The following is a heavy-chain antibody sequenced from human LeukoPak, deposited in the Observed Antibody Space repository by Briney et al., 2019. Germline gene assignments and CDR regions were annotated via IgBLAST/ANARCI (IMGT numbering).Heavy chain of an antibody. CDR3: ARRHHYYYYMDV. J-gene: IGHJ6*03. CDR1: GGSVSSYY. V-gene: IGHV4-4*09. Sequence: SETLSLTCSVSGGSVSSYYWSWIRQPPGKGLEWIGYIYNSGGTNYNPSLNSRVTISVDTYKNQFSLNLSSVTAADTAVYYCARRHHYYYYMDVWGKGTTVTVSS. CDR2: IYNSGGT.